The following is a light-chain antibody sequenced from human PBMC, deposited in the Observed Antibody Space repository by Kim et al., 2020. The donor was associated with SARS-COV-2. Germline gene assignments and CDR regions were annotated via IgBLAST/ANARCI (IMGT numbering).Light chain of an antibody. CDR2: AAS. CDR1: QGISNF. CDR3: QRCDSAPWT. J-gene: IGKJ1*01. Sequence: SASVGDRVTITCRSSQGISNFLAWYQQKPGKVPKLLIYAASVLQSGVPSRFSGSGSGTDFTLTISSLQPEDVATYYCQRCDSAPWTFGQGTKLEI. V-gene: IGKV1-27*01.